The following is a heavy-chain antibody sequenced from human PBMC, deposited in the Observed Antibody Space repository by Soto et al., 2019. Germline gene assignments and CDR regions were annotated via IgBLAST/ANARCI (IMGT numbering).Heavy chain of an antibody. J-gene: IGHJ5*02. CDR3: TRDASRDSSARGWFDP. D-gene: IGHD6-13*01. CDR2: ISSNSAYI. V-gene: IGHV3-21*01. Sequence: ALRLSCAASGFTFRSFTMNWVRQAPGKGLEWVSTISSNSAYIYYTDALRGRFTISRDNAKNSLHLQMNSLRAEDTAVYYCTRDASRDSSARGWFDPWGPGTLVTVSS. CDR1: GFTFRSFT.